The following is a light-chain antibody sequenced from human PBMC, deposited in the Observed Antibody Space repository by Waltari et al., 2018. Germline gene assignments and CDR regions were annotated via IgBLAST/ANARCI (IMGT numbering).Light chain of an antibody. Sequence: EIVLTQSPATLSLSPGERATLSCRASQGIRTHLGWYQQKPGQAPRLVIYYATNRATGLPARFSGSGSGTDFTLTISSLEPEDFAVYFCQQRYSWPLTFGQGTKVEF. CDR1: QGIRTH. CDR3: QQRYSWPLT. J-gene: IGKJ1*01. V-gene: IGKV3-11*01. CDR2: YAT.